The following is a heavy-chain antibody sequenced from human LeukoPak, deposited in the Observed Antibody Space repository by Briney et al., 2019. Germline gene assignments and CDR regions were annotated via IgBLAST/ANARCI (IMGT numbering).Heavy chain of an antibody. V-gene: IGHV5-51*01. CDR2: IYPGDSDT. D-gene: IGHD5-24*01. Sequence: GASLKIPCYGSGYNFTKYWIGWGRQMPGKGLEWMGLIYPGDSDTRYNPSFQGQVTISADKSISTACLQGSSLKASDTAIYYCARVVATNLVSWGQGGLVIVFS. J-gene: IGHJ4*02. CDR1: GYNFTKYW. CDR3: ARVVATNLVS.